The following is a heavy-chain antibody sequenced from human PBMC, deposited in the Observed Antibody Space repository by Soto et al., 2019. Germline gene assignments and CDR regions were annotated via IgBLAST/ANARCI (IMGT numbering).Heavy chain of an antibody. CDR2: IYSGDST. V-gene: IGHV3-53*01. J-gene: IGHJ6*02. CDR1: GFTVSSNY. Sequence: EVQLVESGGGLIQPGGSLRLSCAASGFTVSSNYTNWVRQAPGKGLEWVSVIYSGDSTYYADSVKGRFTISRDNSKNTLYLQMNSLRAEDTAVYYCARDLRTLYGMDVWGQGTTVTVSS. CDR3: ARDLRTLYGMDV.